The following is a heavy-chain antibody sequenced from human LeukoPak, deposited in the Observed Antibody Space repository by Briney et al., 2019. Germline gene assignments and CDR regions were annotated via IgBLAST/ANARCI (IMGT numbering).Heavy chain of an antibody. D-gene: IGHD3-3*01. CDR1: GFTFSSYA. CDR3: ARGFGDS. Sequence: GGSLRLSCAASGFTFSSYAMHWVGQAPGKGLECVAGMTYDGSDKYYIDSVKGRFTISRDNSKNTLFLQMNSLRAEDTAMYYCARGFGDSWGQGTLVTVSS. CDR2: MTYDGSDK. V-gene: IGHV3-30*10. J-gene: IGHJ4*02.